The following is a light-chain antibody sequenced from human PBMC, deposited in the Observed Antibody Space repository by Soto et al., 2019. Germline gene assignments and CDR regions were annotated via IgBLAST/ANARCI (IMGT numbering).Light chain of an antibody. CDR3: SSYTASSTLV. J-gene: IGLJ1*01. CDR1: GSDVGGYDH. CDR2: DVN. V-gene: IGLV2-14*01. Sequence: QSALTQPASVSGSPGQSITISCTGTGSDVGGYDHVSWYQQHPGKALKLMILDVNRRPPGVSYRFSGSTSATTASLTMSGLQADDQADYYCSSYTASSTLVLGTGTKLTVL.